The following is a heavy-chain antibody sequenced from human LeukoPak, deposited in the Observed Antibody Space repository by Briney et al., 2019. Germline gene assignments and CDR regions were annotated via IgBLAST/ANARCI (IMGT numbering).Heavy chain of an antibody. J-gene: IGHJ5*02. CDR3: ARVTVVVPPTQIWFDP. CDR2: INPNSGNT. V-gene: IGHV1-8*03. Sequence: ASVKVSCKASGYTFTSYDINWVRQATGQRLEWMGWINPNSGNTGYAQKFQGRVTITRNTSISTAYMELSSLRSEDTAVYYCARVTVVVPPTQIWFDPWGQGTLVTVSS. D-gene: IGHD2-2*01. CDR1: GYTFTSYD.